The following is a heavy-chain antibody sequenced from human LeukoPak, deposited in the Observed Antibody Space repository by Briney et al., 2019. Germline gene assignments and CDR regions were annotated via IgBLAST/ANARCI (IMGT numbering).Heavy chain of an antibody. V-gene: IGHV4-59*01. D-gene: IGHD2-2*01. CDR3: ARFPSSTSWSDRNTYFDY. Sequence: SETLSLTCTVPGGSISSYYWSWIRQPPGKGLEWIGDIYYSGSTNYNPSLKSRVTISVDTSKNQFSLKLTSVTAADTAVYYCARFPSSTSWSDRNTYFDYWGQGTLVTVSS. CDR2: IYYSGST. CDR1: GGSISSYY. J-gene: IGHJ4*02.